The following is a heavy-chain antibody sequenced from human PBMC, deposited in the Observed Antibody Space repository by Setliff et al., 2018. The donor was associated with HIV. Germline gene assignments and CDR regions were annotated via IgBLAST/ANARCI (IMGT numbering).Heavy chain of an antibody. CDR2: ISAYNGNT. V-gene: IGHV1-18*01. J-gene: IGHJ6*02. CDR3: AREIGDYYDSSGYYPPTDYYYGMDV. CDR1: GYTFTSYD. Sequence: ASVKVSCKASGYTFTSYDISWVRQAPGQGLEWMGWISAYNGNTNYAQKLQGRVTMTTDTSTSTAYMELRSLRSDDTAVYYCAREIGDYYDSSGYYPPTDYYYGMDVWVQGTTVTVSS. D-gene: IGHD3-22*01.